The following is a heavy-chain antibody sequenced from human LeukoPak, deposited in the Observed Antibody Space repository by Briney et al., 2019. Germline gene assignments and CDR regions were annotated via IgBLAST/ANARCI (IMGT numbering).Heavy chain of an antibody. V-gene: IGHV3-30*04. J-gene: IGHJ4*02. CDR2: TSYDGSIK. Sequence: GGSLRLSCAASGFTFSTYAMHWVRQAPGKGLQWVALTSYDGSIKHYADSVKGRFTISRDNSKNTLYLQMNTLRAEDTALYYCSRDSARRDGYNFDYWGQGTLVTVSS. CDR1: GFTFSTYA. CDR3: SRDSARRDGYNFDY. D-gene: IGHD5-24*01.